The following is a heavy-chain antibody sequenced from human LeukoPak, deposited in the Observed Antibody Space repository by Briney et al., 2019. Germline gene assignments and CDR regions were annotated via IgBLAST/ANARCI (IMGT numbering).Heavy chain of an antibody. CDR1: GFTVKRNY. CDR3: AKDRYALDYYYMDV. CDR2: IYSGGST. V-gene: IGHV3-53*05. J-gene: IGHJ6*03. D-gene: IGHD5-18*01. Sequence: GGSLRLSCAPSGFTVKRNYMSWVRQAPGKGLEGVSVIYSGGSTYYADSVQGRFTISRDNSKNTLYLQMNSLRAEDTAVYYCAKDRYALDYYYMDVWGKGTTVTISS.